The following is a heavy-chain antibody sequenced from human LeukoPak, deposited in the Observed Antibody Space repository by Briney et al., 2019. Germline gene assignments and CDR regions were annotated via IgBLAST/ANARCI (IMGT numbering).Heavy chain of an antibody. D-gene: IGHD6-6*01. V-gene: IGHV4-59*08. CDR3: ARQDSSSAALDY. Sequence: PSETLSLTCTVSGGSISSYYWSWIRQPPGKGLEWIGYIYYSGSTNYNPSLKSRVTISVDTSKNQFSLKLSSVTAADTAMYYCARQDSSSAALDYWGQGTLVTVSS. CDR1: GGSISSYY. CDR2: IYYSGST. J-gene: IGHJ4*02.